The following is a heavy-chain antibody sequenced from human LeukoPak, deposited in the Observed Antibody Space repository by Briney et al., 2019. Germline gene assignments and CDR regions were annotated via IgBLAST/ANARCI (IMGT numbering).Heavy chain of an antibody. V-gene: IGHV5-51*01. D-gene: IGHD5-24*01. CDR1: GYSFSTYW. CDR3: ARASHRNAWPYKKVFEY. J-gene: IGHJ4*02. CDR2: INPGDSDV. Sequence: GESLKISCKASGYSFSTYWLGWVRQMPGKGLEWVAIINPGDSDVRYSPTSQGQVIISADMSITTAYLQSRSLKASDTAVYYCARASHRNAWPYKKVFEYWGQGTPVSVSS.